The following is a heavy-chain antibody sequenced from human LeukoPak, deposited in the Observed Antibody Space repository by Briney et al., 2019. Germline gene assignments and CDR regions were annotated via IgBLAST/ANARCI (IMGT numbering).Heavy chain of an antibody. CDR1: GYSIIRGYS. D-gene: IGHD3-16*01. CDR3: ASFDHVWKTHGMDAFDL. V-gene: IGHV4-38-2*01. Sequence: PSETLSLTCAVSGYSIIRGYSWGWIRQPPGMGLEWIGNMYHSESTHYNPSLKSRVTISADTSKNQFSLKLSSVTAADTAVYYCASFDHVWKTHGMDAFDLWGQGTLVTVSS. J-gene: IGHJ3*01. CDR2: MYHSEST.